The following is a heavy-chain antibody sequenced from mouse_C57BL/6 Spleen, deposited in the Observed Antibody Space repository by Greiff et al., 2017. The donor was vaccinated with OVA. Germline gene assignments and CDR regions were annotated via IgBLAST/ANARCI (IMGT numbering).Heavy chain of an antibody. CDR2: INPNYGTT. Sequence: LQQSGPELVKPGASVKISCKASGYSFTDYHMNWVKQSNGKSLEWIGVINPNYGTTSYNQKFKGKATLTVDQSSSTAYMQLSSLTTEDTTVYYCARGGYDWGGVDYWGQGTTLTVSS. CDR1: GYSFTDYH. V-gene: IGHV1-39*01. CDR3: ARGGYDWGGVDY. D-gene: IGHD2-2*01. J-gene: IGHJ2*01.